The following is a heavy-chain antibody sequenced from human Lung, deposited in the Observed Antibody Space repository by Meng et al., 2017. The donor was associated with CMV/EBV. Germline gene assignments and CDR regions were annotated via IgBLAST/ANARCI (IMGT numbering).Heavy chain of an antibody. CDR3: VRGGSFYYYDTSAYYRFDY. CDR1: GFTFSSYW. V-gene: IGHV3-74*01. J-gene: IGHJ4*02. D-gene: IGHD3-22*01. Sequence: GESLKISCAASGFTFSSYWMHWVRQGPGKGLVWVSRMNSDGSNINYTDSVRARFTISRDNAKNTLYLQMNSLRPEDTAVYYCVRGGSFYYYDTSAYYRFDYWGQGXLVTVSS. CDR2: MNSDGSNI.